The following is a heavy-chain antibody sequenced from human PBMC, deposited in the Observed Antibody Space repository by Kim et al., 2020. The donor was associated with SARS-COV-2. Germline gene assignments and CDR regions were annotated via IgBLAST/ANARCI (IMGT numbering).Heavy chain of an antibody. J-gene: IGHJ6*02. CDR1: GFTFSSYG. CDR3: AKESGSGSYYAWTYYYYGMDV. D-gene: IGHD3-10*01. V-gene: IGHV3-30*18. Sequence: GGSLRLSCAASGFTFSSYGMHWVRQAPGKGLEWVAVISYDGSNKYYADSVKGRFTISRDNSKNTLYLRMNSLRAEDTAVYYCAKESGSGSYYAWTYYYYGMDVWGQGTTVTVSS. CDR2: ISYDGSNK.